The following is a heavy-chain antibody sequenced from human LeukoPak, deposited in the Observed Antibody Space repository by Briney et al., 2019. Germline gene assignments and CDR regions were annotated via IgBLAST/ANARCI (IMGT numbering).Heavy chain of an antibody. CDR3: ASPYYDSSGYYIPMSF. V-gene: IGHV3-66*01. D-gene: IGHD3-22*01. CDR1: GFTVSSNY. J-gene: IGHJ4*02. CDR2: IYSGGST. Sequence: GGSLRLSCAASGFTVSSNYMSWVRQAPGKGLEWVSVIYSGGSTYYADSVKGRFTISRDNSKNTLYLQMNSLRAEDTAVYYCASPYYDSSGYYIPMSFWVQGTLVTVSS.